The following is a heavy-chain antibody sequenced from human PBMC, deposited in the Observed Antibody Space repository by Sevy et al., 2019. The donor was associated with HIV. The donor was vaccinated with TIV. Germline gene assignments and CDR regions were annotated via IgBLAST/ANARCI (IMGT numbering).Heavy chain of an antibody. V-gene: IGHV3-30*03. Sequence: GESLKISCAASGFTFSSYGMHWVRQAPGKGLEWVAVISYDGSNKYYADSVKGRFTISRDNSKNTLYLQMNSLRAEDTAVYYCARGDNWNDYWGQGTLVTVSS. J-gene: IGHJ4*02. CDR3: ARGDNWNDY. D-gene: IGHD1-20*01. CDR1: GFTFSSYG. CDR2: ISYDGSNK.